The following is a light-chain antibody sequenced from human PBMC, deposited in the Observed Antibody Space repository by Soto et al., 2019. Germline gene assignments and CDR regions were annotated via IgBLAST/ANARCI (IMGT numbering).Light chain of an antibody. J-gene: IGKJ3*01. V-gene: IGKV3-11*01. CDR3: QQYGGSPLVT. CDR2: DAF. Sequence: EIVLTQSPGTLSLSPGARATLSCWASQSVSGYLAWYQQKLGQPPRLLIYDAFNRAAGIPARFSGSGSGTDFTLTISSLEPEDFAVYYCQQYGGSPLVTFGPGTKVDIK. CDR1: QSVSGY.